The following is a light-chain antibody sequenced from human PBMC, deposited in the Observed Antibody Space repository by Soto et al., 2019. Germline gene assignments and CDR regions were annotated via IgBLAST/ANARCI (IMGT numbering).Light chain of an antibody. CDR3: QQTSSNPRT. J-gene: IGKJ1*01. V-gene: IGKV1-39*01. CDR1: QTIVTY. Sequence: DIQMTQSPSSLSASVGDRVTITCRASQTIVTYLNWYQQKPGNAHKLLIYAASNLQNGVQSRFSGSGSGTDFTLTIRSLQPEDFATYFCQQTSSNPRTFGQGTKVDI. CDR2: AAS.